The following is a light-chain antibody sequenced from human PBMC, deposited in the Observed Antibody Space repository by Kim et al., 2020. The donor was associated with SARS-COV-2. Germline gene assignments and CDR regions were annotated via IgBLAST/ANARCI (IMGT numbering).Light chain of an antibody. CDR1: SSDVGDYNY. CDR2: EVS. J-gene: IGLJ2*01. Sequence: GQSVTISCTGTSSDVGDYNYVSWYQQHPGKAPKLMIYEVSKRPSGVPDRFSGSKSGNTASLTVSGLQAEDEADYYCSSYAGSNNLLFGGGTQLTVL. V-gene: IGLV2-8*01. CDR3: SSYAGSNNLL.